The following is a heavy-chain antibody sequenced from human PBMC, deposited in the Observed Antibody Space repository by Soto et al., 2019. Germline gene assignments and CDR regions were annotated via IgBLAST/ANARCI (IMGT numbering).Heavy chain of an antibody. J-gene: IGHJ4*02. CDR3: TGDEWHDSSGYHDFGY. V-gene: IGHV3-49*03. D-gene: IGHD3-22*01. CDR1: GFTFGDYA. Sequence: GGSLRLSCTASGFTFGDYAMSWFRQAPGKGLEWVGFIRSKAYGGTTEYAASVKGRFTISRDDSKSIAYLQMNSLKTEDTAVYYCTGDEWHDSSGYHDFGYWGQGTLVTVSS. CDR2: IRSKAYGGTT.